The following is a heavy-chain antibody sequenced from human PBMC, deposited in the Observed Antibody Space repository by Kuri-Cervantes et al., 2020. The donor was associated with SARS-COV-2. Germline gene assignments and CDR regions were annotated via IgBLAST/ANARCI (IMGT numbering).Heavy chain of an antibody. Sequence: SESLSPTCAVDGGSLNGYYSGWIRQPPGKGLEWIGEINHSGSTNYNPSLKSRVTISLDTPKDQFSLILNSVTAADTFVYYCAISLLIFSNNAVGSSSIDYWGQGTLVTVSS. D-gene: IGHD6-6*01. CDR1: GGSLNGYY. CDR2: INHSGST. CDR3: AISLLIFSNNAVGSSSIDY. J-gene: IGHJ4*02. V-gene: IGHV4-34*01.